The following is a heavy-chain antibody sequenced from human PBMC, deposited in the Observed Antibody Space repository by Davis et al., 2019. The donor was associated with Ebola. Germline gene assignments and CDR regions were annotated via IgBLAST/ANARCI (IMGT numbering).Heavy chain of an antibody. J-gene: IGHJ4*02. CDR3: ARGGVTIFGAVVGYLDH. V-gene: IGHV5-10-1*01. D-gene: IGHD3-3*01. Sequence: GESPKISCQVHGHPFSDYWINRVPQKPGQGLEWMGRIAPDDSYIDYNPSLQGHVTFSVDKSLSTVYLQWSSLRASDTATYYCARGGVTIFGAVVGYLDHWGQGTLVTVSS. CDR1: GHPFSDYW. CDR2: IAPDDSYI.